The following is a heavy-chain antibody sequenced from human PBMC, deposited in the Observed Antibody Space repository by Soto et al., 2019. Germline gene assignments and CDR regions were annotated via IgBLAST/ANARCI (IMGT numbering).Heavy chain of an antibody. D-gene: IGHD4-4*01. CDR3: ARSGSNYVAIYFDY. V-gene: IGHV4-59*01. CDR2: TYYSGST. CDR1: GDSMSSYY. Sequence: SETLSLTCTVSGDSMSSYYWSWIRQPPGKGLEWIGYTYYSGSTTYNPSLRSRVTMSVDTSKNQFSLRLSSVTAADTAVNYCARSGSNYVAIYFDYWGQGTLVTVSS. J-gene: IGHJ4*02.